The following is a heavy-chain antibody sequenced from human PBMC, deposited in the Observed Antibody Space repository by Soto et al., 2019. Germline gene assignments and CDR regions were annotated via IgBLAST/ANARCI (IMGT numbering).Heavy chain of an antibody. J-gene: IGHJ6*02. D-gene: IGHD3-9*01. Sequence: EVQLVESGGGLVKPGGSLRLSCAASGFMFSSYSMHWVRQAPGKGLEWVSSISTTSTYIYYADSVNGRFTISRDNAKNSLFLQMNSLRAEDTALYYCARDFKYDILTSHYGMDVWGQGTTVTVSS. CDR1: GFMFSSYS. V-gene: IGHV3-21*01. CDR3: ARDFKYDILTSHYGMDV. CDR2: ISTTSTYI.